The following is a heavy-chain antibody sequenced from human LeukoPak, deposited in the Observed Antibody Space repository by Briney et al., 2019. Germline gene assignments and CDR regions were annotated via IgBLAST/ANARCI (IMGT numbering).Heavy chain of an antibody. D-gene: IGHD2-15*01. Sequence: GASVKVSCKASGYTFTSYDINWVRQATGQGLEWMGWMNPNSGNTGYAQRFQGRVTMTRNTSISTAYMELSSLRSEDTAVYYCARGFLSCGGSCYWFDPWGQGTLVTVSS. CDR2: MNPNSGNT. CDR3: ARGFLSCGGSCYWFDP. V-gene: IGHV1-8*01. J-gene: IGHJ5*02. CDR1: GYTFTSYD.